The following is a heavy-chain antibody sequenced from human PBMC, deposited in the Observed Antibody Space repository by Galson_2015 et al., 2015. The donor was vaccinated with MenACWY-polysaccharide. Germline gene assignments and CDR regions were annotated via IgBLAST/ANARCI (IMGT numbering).Heavy chain of an antibody. J-gene: IGHJ4*02. V-gene: IGHV4-34*01. D-gene: IGHD1-7*01. CDR3: ARGGNNWNFRSYFDY. Sequence: ISHSGHTNSKPSLKSRVTISVDTSKSQFSLKLSSVTAEDTAIYYCARGGNNWNFRSYFDYWGQGTLVTVSS. CDR2: ISHSGHT.